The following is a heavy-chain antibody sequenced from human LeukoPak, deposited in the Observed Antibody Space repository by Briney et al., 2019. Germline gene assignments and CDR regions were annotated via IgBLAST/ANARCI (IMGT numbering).Heavy chain of an antibody. CDR3: ARLLWFGEISRGAFDI. J-gene: IGHJ3*02. V-gene: IGHV4-59*08. Sequence: SETLSLTCTVSGGSISSYCWSWIRQPPGKGLEWIGYIYYSGSTYYNPSLKSRVTISVDTSKNQFSLKLSSVTAADTAVYYCARLLWFGEISRGAFDIWGQGTMVTVSS. CDR1: GGSISSYC. CDR2: IYYSGST. D-gene: IGHD3-10*01.